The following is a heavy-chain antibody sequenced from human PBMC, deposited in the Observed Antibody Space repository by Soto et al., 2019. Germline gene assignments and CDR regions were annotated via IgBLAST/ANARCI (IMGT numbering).Heavy chain of an antibody. CDR3: ARLGHDSSGYYFDY. V-gene: IGHV4-31*03. CDR1: GGSISSGTNY. CDR2: IYYSGST. J-gene: IGHJ4*02. D-gene: IGHD3-22*01. Sequence: QVQLQESGPGLVKPSQTLSLTCTVSGGSISSGTNYWSWIRQQPGKGLEWIGYIYYSGSTYYNPSPKSRVTISVDTSKNQFSLKLSSVTAADTAVYYCARLGHDSSGYYFDYWGQGTLVTVSS.